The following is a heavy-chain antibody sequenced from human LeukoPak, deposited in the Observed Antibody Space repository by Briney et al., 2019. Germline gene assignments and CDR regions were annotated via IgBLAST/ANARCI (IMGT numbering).Heavy chain of an antibody. CDR3: AKGPMTTVTTGHLYYYYYMDV. J-gene: IGHJ6*03. Sequence: PGGSLRLSCAAYGLTFSSYAMSWVRQAPGKGLEWVSAISGSGGSTYSADSVRGRFTISRDNSKNTLYLQMNSLRAEDTAVYYCAKGPMTTVTTGHLYYYYYMDVWGKGTTVTVSS. CDR1: GLTFSSYA. D-gene: IGHD4-11*01. CDR2: ISGSGGST. V-gene: IGHV3-23*01.